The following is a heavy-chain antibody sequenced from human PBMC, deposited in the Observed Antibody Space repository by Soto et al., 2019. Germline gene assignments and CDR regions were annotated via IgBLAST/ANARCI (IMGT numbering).Heavy chain of an antibody. CDR3: ARLGIAVRGGFDI. CDR1: GFTFDDYG. V-gene: IGHV3-20*04. CDR2: INWNGGGT. Sequence: GGSLRLSCAASGFTFDDYGMSWVRQAPGKGLEWVSGINWNGGGTGYADSVKGRFTISGDNAKNSLYLQMNSLRAEDTALYYLARLGIAVRGGFDIWGQGTMVTVS. J-gene: IGHJ3*02. D-gene: IGHD6-19*01.